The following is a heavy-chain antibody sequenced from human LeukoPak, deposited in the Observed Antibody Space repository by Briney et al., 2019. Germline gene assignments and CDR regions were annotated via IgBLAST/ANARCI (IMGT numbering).Heavy chain of an antibody. J-gene: IGHJ5*01. D-gene: IGHD1-1*01. CDR2: IKPDGSEI. CDR1: GFTFSNYW. Sequence: GGSLRLSCAASGFTFSNYWMSWVRQAPVRGLEWVANIKPDGSEIYYVDSVKGRFTISRDNAKNAVYLHMNSLRPEDTAIYYCARDKVEGTTKFDSWGQGIRVTVSS. CDR3: ARDKVEGTTKFDS. V-gene: IGHV3-7*01.